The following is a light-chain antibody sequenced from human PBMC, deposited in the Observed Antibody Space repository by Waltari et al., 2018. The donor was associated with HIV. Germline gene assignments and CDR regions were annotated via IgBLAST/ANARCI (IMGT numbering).Light chain of an antibody. V-gene: IGKV1-5*03. CDR1: QNISGW. CDR3: QQYSVDFYT. CDR2: RAS. Sequence: DIRMTQSPSTLSASVGDRVTITCRASQNISGWLAWYQQRPGKAPRLLFHRASNLEFGVSPRCSGVGSGTEFSLTIAGLQPDDFATYYCQQYSVDFYTFGQGTKV. J-gene: IGKJ3*01.